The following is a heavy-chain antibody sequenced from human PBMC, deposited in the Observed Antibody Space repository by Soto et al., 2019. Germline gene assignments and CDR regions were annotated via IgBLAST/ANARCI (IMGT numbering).Heavy chain of an antibody. D-gene: IGHD3-10*01. CDR1: GFTFSSYA. CDR3: AKDEVDSGGSGTFFKR. J-gene: IGHJ4*02. CDR2: ISGSGGST. Sequence: PGGSLRLSCAASGFTFSSYAMSWVRQAPGKGLEWVSAISGSGGSTYYADSVKGWFTISRDNSKNTLYPQMNSLRAEDTAVYYCAKDEVDSGGSGTFFKRWGQGTLVTVSS. V-gene: IGHV3-23*01.